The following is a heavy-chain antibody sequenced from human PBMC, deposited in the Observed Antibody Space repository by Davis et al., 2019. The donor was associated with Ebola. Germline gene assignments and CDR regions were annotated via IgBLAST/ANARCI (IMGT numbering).Heavy chain of an antibody. V-gene: IGHV5-51*01. Sequence: KVSCKGSGYSFTTYWIGWLRQMPGKGLEWMGIIYPVDSDTRYSPSFQGQVTISVDKSISTAYLQWSSLKASDTAMYYCATVPGYSSSWPPGYWGQGTLVTVSS. J-gene: IGHJ4*02. D-gene: IGHD6-13*01. CDR1: GYSFTTYW. CDR2: IYPVDSDT. CDR3: ATVPGYSSSWPPGY.